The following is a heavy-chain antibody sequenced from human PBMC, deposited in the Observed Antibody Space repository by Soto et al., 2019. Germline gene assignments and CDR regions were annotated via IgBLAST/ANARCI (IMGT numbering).Heavy chain of an antibody. J-gene: IGHJ5*02. CDR1: GGSISSYY. CDR3: ARQTRYCSGGSCDGWFDP. Sequence: SETLSLTCTVSGGSISSYYWSWIRQPPGKGLEWIGYIYYSGSTNYNPSLKSRVTISVDTSKNQFSLKLSSVTAADTAVYYCARQTRYCSGGSCDGWFDPWGQGTLVTVSS. CDR2: IYYSGST. D-gene: IGHD2-15*01. V-gene: IGHV4-59*08.